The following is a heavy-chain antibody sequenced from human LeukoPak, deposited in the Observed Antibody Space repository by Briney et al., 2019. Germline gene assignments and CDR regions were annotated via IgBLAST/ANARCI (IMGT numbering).Heavy chain of an antibody. CDR3: ARAYYYDSGGYGLDY. CDR2: IWYDGSDK. J-gene: IGHJ4*02. CDR1: GFIFSSYG. D-gene: IGHD3-22*01. V-gene: IGHV3-33*08. Sequence: PGGSLRLSCAASGFIFSSYGMHWVRQAPGKGLEWVAVIWYDGSDKYYADSVKGRFTISRDNSQNTLYLQMNSLRAEDMAVYYCARAYYYDSGGYGLDYWGQGTLVTVSS.